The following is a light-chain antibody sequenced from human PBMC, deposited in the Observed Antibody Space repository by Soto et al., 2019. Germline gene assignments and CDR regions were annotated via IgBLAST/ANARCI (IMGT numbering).Light chain of an antibody. Sequence: QSALIQPAFVSGSPGQSITISCTGTTIDVGSYSLVSWYQQHPGKAPKLMIYEGGKRPSGVSNRFSDSKSGNTASLTISGLQAEDEADYYCCSYAGSSTWVFGGGTKLTVL. CDR3: CSYAGSSTWV. CDR2: EGG. J-gene: IGLJ3*02. CDR1: TIDVGSYSL. V-gene: IGLV2-23*01.